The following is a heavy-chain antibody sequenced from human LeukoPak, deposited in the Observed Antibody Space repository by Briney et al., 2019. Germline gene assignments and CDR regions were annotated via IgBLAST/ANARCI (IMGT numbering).Heavy chain of an antibody. CDR1: GGSISSGGYY. D-gene: IGHD1-7*01. J-gene: IGHJ3*02. V-gene: IGHV4-31*03. Sequence: SQTLSLTCTVSGGSISSGGYYWSWIRQHPGKGLEWIGYIYYSGSTYYNPSLKSRVTISVDTSKSQFSLKLSSVTAADTAVYYCARVESYNWKYYAFDMWGQGTMVTVSS. CDR2: IYYSGST. CDR3: ARVESYNWKYYAFDM.